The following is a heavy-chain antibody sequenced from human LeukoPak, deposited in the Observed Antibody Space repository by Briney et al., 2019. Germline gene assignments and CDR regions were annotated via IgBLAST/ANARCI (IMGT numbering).Heavy chain of an antibody. CDR3: ARVQWELRGVGSYFEY. CDR2: IKQDGSEK. V-gene: IGHV3-7*01. J-gene: IGHJ4*02. Sequence: GGSLRLSCVVSGFTFSSYWMSWVRQAPGKGLEWVANIKQDGSEKHYVDSAKGRFTMSRDNAKNSLYLQMNSLRAEDTAVYYCARVQWELRGVGSYFEYWGQGALVTVSS. CDR1: GFTFSSYW. D-gene: IGHD1-26*01.